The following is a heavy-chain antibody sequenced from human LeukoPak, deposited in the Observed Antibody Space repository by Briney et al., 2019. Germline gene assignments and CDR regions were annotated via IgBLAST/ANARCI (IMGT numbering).Heavy chain of an antibody. Sequence: PSETLSLTCAVYGGSFSGYYWSWIRQPPGKGLEWIGEINHSGSTNYNPSLKSRVTISVDTSKNQFSPKLSSVTAADTAVYYCASSHYYGSGSYFRARPYYFDYWGQGTLVTVSS. CDR2: INHSGST. CDR3: ASSHYYGSGSYFRARPYYFDY. V-gene: IGHV4-34*01. J-gene: IGHJ4*02. D-gene: IGHD3-10*01. CDR1: GGSFSGYY.